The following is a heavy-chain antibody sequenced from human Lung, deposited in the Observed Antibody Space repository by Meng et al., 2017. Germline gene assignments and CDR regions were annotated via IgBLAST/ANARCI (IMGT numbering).Heavy chain of an antibody. Sequence: EVTMVGPGGGLVHPGGSLRLLCGASGFNCGDYIMHWVHQSPGKGLEWISRIVSDGGITTYADSVKGRFTVSRDNAKNTLYLQMNSLGADDTAVYYCARDLAWVLFDYWGQGALVTVSS. V-gene: IGHV3-74*01. CDR2: IVSDGGIT. D-gene: IGHD3-3*01. CDR3: ARDLAWVLFDY. J-gene: IGHJ4*02. CDR1: GFNCGDYI.